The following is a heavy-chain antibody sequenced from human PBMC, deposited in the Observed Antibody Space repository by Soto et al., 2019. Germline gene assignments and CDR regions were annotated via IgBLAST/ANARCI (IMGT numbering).Heavy chain of an antibody. Sequence: GGSLRLSCAASGFAVTSTYMTWVRRAPGKGLEWVSVLYRGGTTDYAASVKGRFTISRDDSKNTLYLQMSSLRAEDTAVYYCATLSSGDYYNYFDYWGQGALVTVSS. CDR2: LYRGGTT. J-gene: IGHJ4*02. CDR1: GFAVTSTY. D-gene: IGHD3-22*01. V-gene: IGHV3-66*01. CDR3: ATLSSGDYYNYFDY.